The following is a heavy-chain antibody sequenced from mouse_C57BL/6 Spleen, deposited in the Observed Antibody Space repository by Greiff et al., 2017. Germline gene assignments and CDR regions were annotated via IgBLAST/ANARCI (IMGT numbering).Heavy chain of an antibody. J-gene: IGHJ4*01. CDR3: ARTDYAMDY. Sequence: QVQLQQPGAELVRPGSSVKLSCKASGYTFTSYWMDWVKQRPGQGLEWIGNIYPSDSETHYNQKFKDKATLTVDKSSSTAYMQLRSLTSEDSAVDYCARTDYAMDYWGQGTSVTVSS. CDR2: IYPSDSET. V-gene: IGHV1-61*01. CDR1: GYTFTSYW.